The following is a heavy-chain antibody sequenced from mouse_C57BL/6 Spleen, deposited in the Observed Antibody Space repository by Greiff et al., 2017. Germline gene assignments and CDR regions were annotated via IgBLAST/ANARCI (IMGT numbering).Heavy chain of an antibody. Sequence: VHLVESGAELVRPGASVKLSCKASGYTFTDYYINWVKQRPGQGLEWIARIYPGSGNTYYNEKFKGKATLTAEKSSSTAYMQLSSLTSEDSAVYFCARTGSSSYYFAMDYWGQGTSVTVSS. D-gene: IGHD1-1*01. CDR1: GYTFTDYY. CDR3: ARTGSSSYYFAMDY. J-gene: IGHJ4*01. CDR2: IYPGSGNT. V-gene: IGHV1-76*01.